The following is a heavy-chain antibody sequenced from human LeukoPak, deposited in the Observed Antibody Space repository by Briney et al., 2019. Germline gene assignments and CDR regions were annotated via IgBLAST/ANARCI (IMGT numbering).Heavy chain of an antibody. CDR3: ARGRPDIVPVEFARYGWYFDF. CDR1: GDSLTSNY. D-gene: IGHD2-15*01. J-gene: IGHJ4*02. V-gene: IGHV4-4*07. CDR2: IYTSGET. Sequence: PSETLSLNCVVSGDSLTSNYWSWVRQPAGKGLEWIGRIYTSGETNYNASLKSRVTLSVDRSRNQISLKLRSVTAADTAVYYCARGRPDIVPVEFARYGWYFDFWGQGIQVAVSS.